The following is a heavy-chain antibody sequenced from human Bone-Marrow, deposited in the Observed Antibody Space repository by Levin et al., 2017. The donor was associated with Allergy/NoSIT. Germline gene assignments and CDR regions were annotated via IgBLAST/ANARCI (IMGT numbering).Heavy chain of an antibody. V-gene: IGHV3-15*01. Sequence: GESLKISCAASGFTFSNAWMSWVRQAPGKGLEWVGRIKSKTDGGTTDYAAPVKGRFTISRDDSKNTLYLQMNSLKTEDTAVYYCTTDDIVVVHLENRPNENDYWGQGTLVTVSS. CDR1: GFTFSNAW. J-gene: IGHJ4*02. CDR2: IKSKTDGGTT. CDR3: TTDDIVVVHLENRPNENDY. D-gene: IGHD2-2*01.